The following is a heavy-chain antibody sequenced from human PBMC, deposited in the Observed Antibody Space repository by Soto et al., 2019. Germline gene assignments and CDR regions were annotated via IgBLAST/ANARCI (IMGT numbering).Heavy chain of an antibody. CDR1: GGSFSGYY. J-gene: IGHJ5*02. CDR3: ARGVGSGSYRAGYNWFDP. Sequence: SETLSLTCAVYGGSFSGYYWSWIRQPPGKGLEWIGEINHSGSTNYNPSLKSRVTISVGTSKNQFSLKLSSVTAADTAVYYCARGVGSGSYRAGYNWFDPWGQGTLVTVS. CDR2: INHSGST. V-gene: IGHV4-34*01. D-gene: IGHD1-26*01.